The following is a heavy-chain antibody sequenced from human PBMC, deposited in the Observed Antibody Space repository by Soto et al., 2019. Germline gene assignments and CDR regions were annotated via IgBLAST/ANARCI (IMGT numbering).Heavy chain of an antibody. CDR2: IYYSGST. D-gene: IGHD1-26*01. V-gene: IGHV4-39*01. CDR1: GGSISSSSYY. Sequence: SETLSLTCTVSGGSISSSSYYWGWIRQPPGKGLEWIGSIYYSGSTYYNPSLKSRVTISVDTSKNQFSLKLSSVTAADTAVYYCARLMEQGAAIYYYYYMDVWGKGTTVTVSS. J-gene: IGHJ6*03. CDR3: ARLMEQGAAIYYYYYMDV.